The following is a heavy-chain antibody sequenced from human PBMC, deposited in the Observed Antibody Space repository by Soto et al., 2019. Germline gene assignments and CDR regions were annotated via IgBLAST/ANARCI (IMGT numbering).Heavy chain of an antibody. CDR3: AKDSGLPVFGGLIHALDI. V-gene: IGHV3-23*01. CDR2: ISGSLNSA. J-gene: IGHJ3*02. Sequence: EVRLLESGGGLGQPGGSLRLSCAASGLTFRDYAMSWVRQAPGKGLEWVSTISGSLNSAFYADSVKGRFTISRDTSNNPLSGQMNSLRAEDTAVYFCAKDSGLPVFGGLIHALDIWGQGALVTVSS. D-gene: IGHD3-3*01. CDR1: GLTFRDYA.